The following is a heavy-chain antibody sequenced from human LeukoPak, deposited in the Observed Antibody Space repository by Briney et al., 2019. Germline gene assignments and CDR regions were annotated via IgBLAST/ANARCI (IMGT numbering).Heavy chain of an antibody. CDR1: GFTFSSYA. CDR3: AKDLGYYDSSGHLKSSHYFDY. CDR2: ISGSGGST. V-gene: IGHV3-23*01. D-gene: IGHD3-22*01. Sequence: GSLRLSCAASGFTFSSYAMSWVRQAPGKGLEWVSAISGSGGSTYYADSVKGRFTISRDNSKNTLYLQMNSLRAEDTAVYYCAKDLGYYDSSGHLKSSHYFDYWGQGTLVTVSS. J-gene: IGHJ4*02.